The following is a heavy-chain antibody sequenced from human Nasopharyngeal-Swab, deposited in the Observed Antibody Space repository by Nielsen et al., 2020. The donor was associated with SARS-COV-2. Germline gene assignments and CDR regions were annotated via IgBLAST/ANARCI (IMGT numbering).Heavy chain of an antibody. CDR2: IYYSGST. Sequence: SETLSLPCTVSGGSISSYYWSWIRQPPGKGLEWIGYIYYSGSTNYNPSLKSRVTISVDTSKNQFSLKLSSVTAADTAVYYCARGLTDIVVVPAASYYFDYWGQGTLVTVSS. CDR1: GGSISSYY. V-gene: IGHV4-59*01. CDR3: ARGLTDIVVVPAASYYFDY. J-gene: IGHJ4*02. D-gene: IGHD2-2*01.